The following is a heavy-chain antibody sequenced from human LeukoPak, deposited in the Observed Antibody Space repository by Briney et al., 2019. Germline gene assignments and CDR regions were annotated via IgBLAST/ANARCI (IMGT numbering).Heavy chain of an antibody. J-gene: IGHJ4*02. Sequence: SQTLSLTCTVSNGSISSGGYYWNWIRQSPGKGLEWIGYIYHSGDTYYTPSLRSRVTMSVDRSNNHFSLKLNSVTAADTAVYYCARGLPSIVGATTGYFDDWGQGTLVTVSS. D-gene: IGHD1-26*01. V-gene: IGHV4-30-2*06. CDR3: ARGLPSIVGATTGYFDD. CDR2: IYHSGDT. CDR1: NGSISSGGYY.